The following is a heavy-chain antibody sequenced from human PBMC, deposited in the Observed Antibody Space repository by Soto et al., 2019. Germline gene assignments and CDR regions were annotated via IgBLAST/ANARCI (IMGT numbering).Heavy chain of an antibody. CDR2: ISSSSSYI. J-gene: IGHJ4*02. D-gene: IGHD1-26*01. Sequence: EVQLVESGGGLVKPGGSLRLSCAASGFTFSSYSMNWVRQAPGKGLEWVSSISSSSSYIYYADSVKGRFTISRDNAKKSLYLKMNSLRAEDTAVYYCARDKEWELLPSYYFDYWGQGTLVTVSS. CDR1: GFTFSSYS. CDR3: ARDKEWELLPSYYFDY. V-gene: IGHV3-21*01.